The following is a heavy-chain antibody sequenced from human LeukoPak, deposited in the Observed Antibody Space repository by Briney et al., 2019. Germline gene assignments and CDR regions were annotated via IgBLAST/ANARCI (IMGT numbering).Heavy chain of an antibody. Sequence: QSGGSLRLSCAASGFTFSNYAMYWVRQAPGKGLEWVSSIPASGGSTYYADSVKGRFTISRDNSRNSLYLQMNSLRAEDTAVYYCAKESSGGWYFDYWGQGTLVTVSS. V-gene: IGHV3-23*01. CDR3: AKESSGGWYFDY. J-gene: IGHJ4*02. D-gene: IGHD6-19*01. CDR2: IPASGGST. CDR1: GFTFSNYA.